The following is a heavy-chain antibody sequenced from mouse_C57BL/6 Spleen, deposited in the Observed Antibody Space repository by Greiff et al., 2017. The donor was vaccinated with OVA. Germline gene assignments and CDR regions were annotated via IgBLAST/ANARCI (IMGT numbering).Heavy chain of an antibody. CDR1: GYTFTSYD. CDR2: IYPRDGST. V-gene: IGHV1-85*01. CDR3: ARYTRRYAMDY. J-gene: IGHJ4*01. D-gene: IGHD3-1*01. Sequence: VQLQESGPELVKPGASVKLSCKASGYTFTSYDINWVKQRPGQGLEWIGWIYPRDGSTKYNEKFKGKATLTVDTSSSTAYMELHSLTSEDSAVYFCARYTRRYAMDYWGQGTSVTVSS.